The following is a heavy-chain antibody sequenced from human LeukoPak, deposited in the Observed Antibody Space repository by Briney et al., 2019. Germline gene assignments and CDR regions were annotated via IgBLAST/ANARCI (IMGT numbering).Heavy chain of an antibody. J-gene: IGHJ4*02. Sequence: PSETLSLTCTVSGGSISSGGYYWSWIRQHPGKGLEWIGSIYYSGSTYYNPSLKSRVTISVDTSKNQFSLKLSSVTAADTAVYYCARDISGYDSSGYYSYYFDYWGQGTLVTVSS. V-gene: IGHV4-31*03. CDR2: IYYSGST. CDR1: GGSISSGGYY. D-gene: IGHD3-22*01. CDR3: ARDISGYDSSGYYSYYFDY.